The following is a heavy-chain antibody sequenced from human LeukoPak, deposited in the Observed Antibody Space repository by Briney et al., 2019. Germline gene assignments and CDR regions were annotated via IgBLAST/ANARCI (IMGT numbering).Heavy chain of an antibody. CDR3: ARDRHYTYYYDSSGYYSPDAFDI. Sequence: GGSLRLSCAASGFTFSSYSMTWVRQAPGKGLEWVSSISSSSSYIYYADSVKGRFTISRDNAKNSLYLQMSSLRAEDTAVYYCARDRHYTYYYDSSGYYSPDAFDIWGQGTMVTVSS. D-gene: IGHD3-22*01. J-gene: IGHJ3*02. CDR1: GFTFSSYS. CDR2: ISSSSSYI. V-gene: IGHV3-21*01.